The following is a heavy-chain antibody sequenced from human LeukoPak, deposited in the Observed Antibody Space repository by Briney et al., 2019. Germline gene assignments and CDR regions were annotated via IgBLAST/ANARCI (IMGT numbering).Heavy chain of an antibody. J-gene: IGHJ4*02. CDR1: GFTFNNYA. CDR3: ARDRGGGFIVMVLEY. V-gene: IGHV3-23*01. D-gene: IGHD2/OR15-2a*01. CDR2: ISSSSDTA. Sequence: PGGSLRLSCAASGFTFNNYALSWVRQAPGKGLEWVSSISSSSDTAYYTDSVKGRFTISRDNSKNTLYLQMNNLGADDTAVYYCARDRGGGFIVMVLEYWGQGALVTVSS.